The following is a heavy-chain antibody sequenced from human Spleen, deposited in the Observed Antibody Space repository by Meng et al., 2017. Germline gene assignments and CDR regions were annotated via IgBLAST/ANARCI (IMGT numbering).Heavy chain of an antibody. Sequence: GESLKISCAASGFTFDDYGMSWVRQAPGKGLEWVSVIYSGGSTYYADSVKGRFTISRDNSKNTLYLQMNSLRAEDTAVYYCARVTSYYFDYWGQGTLVTVSS. D-gene: IGHD1-14*01. CDR3: ARVTSYYFDY. V-gene: IGHV3-66*02. J-gene: IGHJ4*02. CDR1: GFTFDDYG. CDR2: IYSGGST.